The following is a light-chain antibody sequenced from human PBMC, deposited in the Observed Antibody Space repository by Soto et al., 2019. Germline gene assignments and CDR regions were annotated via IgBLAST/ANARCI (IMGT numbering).Light chain of an antibody. Sequence: QSALTQPRSVSGSPGQSVTISCTGTNSDVGGYNFVSWYQQLPSKAPKLMISGVSQRPSGVPDRFSGSKSGNTASLTISGLQADDEADYFCCSYTASDIWVFGGGTKLTVL. CDR2: GVS. V-gene: IGLV2-11*01. CDR1: NSDVGGYNF. J-gene: IGLJ3*02. CDR3: CSYTASDIWV.